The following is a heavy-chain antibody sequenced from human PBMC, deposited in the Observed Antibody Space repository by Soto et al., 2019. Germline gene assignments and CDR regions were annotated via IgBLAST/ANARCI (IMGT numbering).Heavy chain of an antibody. J-gene: IGHJ2*01. D-gene: IGHD4-4*01. V-gene: IGHV3-30-3*01. CDR2: ISYDGSNK. CDR1: GFTFSSYA. CDR3: ARPLWRNDYNWGYFDL. Sequence: QVPLVESGGGVVQPGRSLRLSCAASGFTFSSYAMHWVRQAPGKGLEWVAVISYDGSNKYYADSVKGRFTISRDNSKSPLYLQLNSLRAEDTAVYYCARPLWRNDYNWGYFDLWGRGTLVTVSS.